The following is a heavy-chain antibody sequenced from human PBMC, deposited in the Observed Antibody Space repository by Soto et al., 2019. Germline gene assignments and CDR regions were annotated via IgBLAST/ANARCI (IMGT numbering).Heavy chain of an antibody. V-gene: IGHV1-69*13. CDR3: ARSAVRYYSGGYCYPDC. D-gene: IGHD2-21*02. J-gene: IGHJ5*01. CDR2: IIPIFGTA. Sequence: SVKVSCKYSVGSISSYAISWGRQAPGQGLEWMGGIIPIFGTANYAQKFQGRVTITADESTSTAYMELSSLRSEDTAVYYCARSAVRYYSGGYCYPDCWG. CDR1: VGSISSYA.